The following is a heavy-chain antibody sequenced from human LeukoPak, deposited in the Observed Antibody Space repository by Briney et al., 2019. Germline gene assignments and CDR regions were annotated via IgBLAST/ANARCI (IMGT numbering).Heavy chain of an antibody. CDR1: GFTFSSYA. J-gene: IGHJ6*03. D-gene: IGHD3-22*01. V-gene: IGHV3-64*01. CDR3: ARDFLGDSSGEYYYYMDV. CDR2: ISSNGGST. Sequence: GGSLRLSCAASGFTFSSYAMHWVRQAPGKGLEYVSAISSNGGSTYYANSVKGRFTISRDNSKNTLYLQMGSLRAEDMAVYYCARDFLGDSSGEYYYYMDVWGKGTTVTVSS.